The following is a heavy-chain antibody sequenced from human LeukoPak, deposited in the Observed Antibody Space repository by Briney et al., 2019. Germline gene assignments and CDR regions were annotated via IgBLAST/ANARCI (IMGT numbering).Heavy chain of an antibody. D-gene: IGHD2-2*01. CDR1: GVSISSGGYS. V-gene: IGHV4-30-2*01. CDR3: ARDMRYCSSTSCTNWFDP. CDR2: IYHSGIT. Sequence: SQTLSLTCAVSGVSISSGGYSWSWIRQPPGQGLEWIGYIYHSGITYYNPSLKSRVTISVDRSKNQFSLKLSSVTAADTAVYYCARDMRYCSSTSCTNWFDPWGQGTLVTVSS. J-gene: IGHJ5*02.